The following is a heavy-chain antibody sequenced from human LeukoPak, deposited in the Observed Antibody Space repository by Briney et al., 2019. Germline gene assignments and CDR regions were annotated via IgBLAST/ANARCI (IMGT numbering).Heavy chain of an antibody. CDR3: ARAILSSMIVVEY. CDR1: GFTFSSYS. V-gene: IGHV3-21*01. D-gene: IGHD3-22*01. J-gene: IGHJ4*02. CDR2: ISSSSSYI. Sequence: GGSLRLSCAASGFTFSSYSMNWVRQAPGKGLEWVSSISSSSSYIYYKDSLKGRFTISRDNAKNSLYLQMNSLRAEDTAGYYCARAILSSMIVVEYWGQGTLVTVSS.